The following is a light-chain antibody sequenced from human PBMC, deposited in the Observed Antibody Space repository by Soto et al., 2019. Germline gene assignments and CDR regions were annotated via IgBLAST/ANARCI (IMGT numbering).Light chain of an antibody. CDR2: DVS. J-gene: IGLJ2*01. CDR1: SSDVGGYNY. V-gene: IGLV2-11*01. Sequence: QSALTQPRSVSGSPGQSVTISCTGTSSDVGGYNYVSWYQQHPGKAPKLMIFDVSKRPSGVPDRFAGSKSGNTASLTISGLQAEEEADYYCCSYVGWYSLIFGGGTKLTVL. CDR3: CSYVGWYSLI.